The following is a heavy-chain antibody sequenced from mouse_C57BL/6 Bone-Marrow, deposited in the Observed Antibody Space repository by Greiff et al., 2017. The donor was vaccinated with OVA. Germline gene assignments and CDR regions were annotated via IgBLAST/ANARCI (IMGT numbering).Heavy chain of an antibody. CDR3: TRFITTVGWYFDV. Sequence: EVKVEESGEGLVKPGGSLKLSCAASGFTFSSYAMSWVRQTPEKRLEWVAYISSGGDYIYYADTVKGRFTISRDNARNTLYLQMSSLKSEDTAMYYCTRFITTVGWYFDVWGTGTTVTVSS. CDR2: ISSGGDYI. J-gene: IGHJ1*03. CDR1: GFTFSSYA. V-gene: IGHV5-9-1*02. D-gene: IGHD1-1*01.